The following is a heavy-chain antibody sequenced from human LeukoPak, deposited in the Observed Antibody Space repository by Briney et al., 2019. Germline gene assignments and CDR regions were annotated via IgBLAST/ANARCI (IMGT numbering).Heavy chain of an antibody. CDR2: IYSGGNK. CDR3: ARGETSSYDY. Sequence: PGGSLRLSCAASGFTVSINYMSWVRQAPGKGLEWVSVIYSGGNKYYPDSVKGRFTISRDNSKNTVYLQMNSLRAEDTAVYYCARGETSSYDYWGQGTLVTVSS. CDR1: GFTVSINY. D-gene: IGHD2-2*01. J-gene: IGHJ4*02. V-gene: IGHV3-53*01.